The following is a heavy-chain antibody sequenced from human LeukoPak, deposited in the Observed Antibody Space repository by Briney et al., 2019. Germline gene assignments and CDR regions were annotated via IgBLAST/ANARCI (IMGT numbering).Heavy chain of an antibody. CDR1: GYTFTNYG. CDR2: ISGYNGNT. J-gene: IGHJ5*02. Sequence: GASVKVSCKASGYTFTNYGISWVRQAPGQGLEWMGWISGYNGNTNYAQKLQGRVTMTTDTSTSTVYMELRSLRSDDTAVYYCARAGPSSRDHGVYNWFDPWGQGTLVTVSS. V-gene: IGHV1-18*01. CDR3: ARAGPSSRDHGVYNWFDP. D-gene: IGHD1-14*01.